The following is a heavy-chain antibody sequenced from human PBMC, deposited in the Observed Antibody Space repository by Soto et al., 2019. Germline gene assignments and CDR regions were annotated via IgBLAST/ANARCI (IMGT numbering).Heavy chain of an antibody. Sequence: SGPTLVNPTQTLTLTCTISGISVRSGGVCVSWVRQSPGKALEWLALIDWDDGKFYSPSLQTRLTISKDTSKNQVVLTMTNMDPMDTATYYCAHRPGGYMSGWDNGYFDYWGRGALVTVSS. V-gene: IGHV2-70*12. D-gene: IGHD6-19*01. CDR2: IDWDDGK. CDR3: AHRPGGYMSGWDNGYFDY. J-gene: IGHJ4*02. CDR1: GISVRSGGVC.